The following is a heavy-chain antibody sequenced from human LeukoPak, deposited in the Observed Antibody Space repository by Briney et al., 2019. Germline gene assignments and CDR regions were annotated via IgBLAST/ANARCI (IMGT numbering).Heavy chain of an antibody. CDR1: GGTFSSYA. CDR3: ARDPPQTPSSSQGDY. CDR2: IIPILGIA. Sequence: ASVKVSFKASGGTFSSYAISWVQQAPGQGLEWMGRIIPILGIANYAQKFQGRVTITADKSTSTAYMELSSLRSEDTAVYYCARDPPQTPSSSQGDYWGQGTLVTVSS. V-gene: IGHV1-69*04. D-gene: IGHD6-6*01. J-gene: IGHJ4*02.